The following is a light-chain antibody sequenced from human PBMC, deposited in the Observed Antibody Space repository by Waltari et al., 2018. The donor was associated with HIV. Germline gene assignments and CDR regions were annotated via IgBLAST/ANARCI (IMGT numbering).Light chain of an antibody. Sequence: QSALTQPASVSGSPGQSITVSCTGTSRDVGAYNCVSWYQQTPGTAPKPVIYEVTNRPSGISYRFSGSKSGNTASLTISGLQTEDEGDYYCSSFTTSNSLLFGGGTKVTVL. J-gene: IGLJ2*01. CDR1: SRDVGAYNC. CDR2: EVT. V-gene: IGLV2-14*01. CDR3: SSFTTSNSLL.